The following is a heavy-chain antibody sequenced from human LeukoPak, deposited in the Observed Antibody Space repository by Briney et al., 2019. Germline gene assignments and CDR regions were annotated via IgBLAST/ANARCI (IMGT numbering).Heavy chain of an antibody. D-gene: IGHD4-17*01. CDR2: ISYIGTT. J-gene: IGHJ3*02. Sequence: SETLSLTCAVSGDSFSSHYWTWIRQPPGRGLEWIGYISYIGTTNYNPSLKSRVTISIDTSKNQYSLKLSSVTTADTAVYYCARDLVTVTKGFDIWGLGTMVSVSS. V-gene: IGHV4-59*11. CDR3: ARDLVTVTKGFDI. CDR1: GDSFSSHY.